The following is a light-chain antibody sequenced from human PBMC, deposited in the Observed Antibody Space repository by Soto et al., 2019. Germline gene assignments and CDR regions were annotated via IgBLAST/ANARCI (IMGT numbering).Light chain of an antibody. CDR2: LGS. CDR1: QSLLHSNGYNY. CDR3: VQALQSPPWT. J-gene: IGKJ1*01. Sequence: DIVVTQSPLTLPVTPGEKASISCRSSQSLLHSNGYNYLDWYLQKPGQSPQLLIYLGSNRASGVPDRFSGSGSGTEFTLKISRVEAEDVGVYYCVQALQSPPWTFGQGTKVEIK. V-gene: IGKV2-28*01.